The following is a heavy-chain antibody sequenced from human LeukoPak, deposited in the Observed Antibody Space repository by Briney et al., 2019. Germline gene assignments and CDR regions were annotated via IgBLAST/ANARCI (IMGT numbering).Heavy chain of an antibody. D-gene: IGHD2/OR15-2a*01. J-gene: IGHJ3*02. CDR3: AREVTEYQKHHDAFDI. CDR1: GYTFTSYD. Sequence: GASVKVSCKASGYTFTSYDINWVRQATGQGLEWMGWMSPNSGNTGYAQKFQGRVTITRNTSISTAYMELSSLRSEDTAVYYCAREVTEYQKHHDAFDIWGQGTMVTVSS. V-gene: IGHV1-8*03. CDR2: MSPNSGNT.